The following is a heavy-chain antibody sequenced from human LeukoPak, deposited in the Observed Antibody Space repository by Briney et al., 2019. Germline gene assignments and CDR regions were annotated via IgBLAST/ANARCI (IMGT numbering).Heavy chain of an antibody. CDR3: ARFGGTSRARNYYSYYYMDV. CDR2: MNPNSGNT. Sequence: ASVKVSCKASGYTFTSYDINWVRQAIGQGLEWMGWMNPNSGNTGYAQKFQGRVAMTRDTSISTAYMELSSLRSEDTAVYYCARFGGTSRARNYYSYYYMDVWGKGTTVTVSS. V-gene: IGHV1-8*01. D-gene: IGHD2-2*01. J-gene: IGHJ6*03. CDR1: GYTFTSYD.